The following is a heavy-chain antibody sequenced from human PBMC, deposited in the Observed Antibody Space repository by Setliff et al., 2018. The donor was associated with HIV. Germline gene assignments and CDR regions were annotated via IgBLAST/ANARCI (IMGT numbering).Heavy chain of an antibody. Sequence: PSETLSLTCIVSADSISGYYWGWIRQPPEKGLEWIGNIHYSGTTYYNPSLQSRVTISIDTSKNHFSLKLKSVTAADTAVYYCARRYKGAYYYDSRGAAFDIWGQGTMVTVSS. CDR3: ARRYKGAYYYDSRGAAFDI. D-gene: IGHD3-22*01. V-gene: IGHV4-59*01. CDR1: ADSISGYY. J-gene: IGHJ3*02. CDR2: IHYSGTT.